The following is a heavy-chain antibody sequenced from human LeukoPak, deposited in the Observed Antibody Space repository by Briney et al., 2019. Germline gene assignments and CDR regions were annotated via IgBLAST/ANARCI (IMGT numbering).Heavy chain of an antibody. CDR2: IIPVFGTP. Sequence: ASVKVSCKTSGGAFSSYEITWVRQAPGQGLEWMGGIIPVFGTPNYAPRFQGRVTFAADKSTSTVYMHLRSLRSEDTAVYYCARGPRRGSSGYYYGDYWGQGTLVTVSS. CDR1: GGAFSSYE. CDR3: ARGPRRGSSGYYYGDY. J-gene: IGHJ4*02. V-gene: IGHV1-69*06. D-gene: IGHD3-22*01.